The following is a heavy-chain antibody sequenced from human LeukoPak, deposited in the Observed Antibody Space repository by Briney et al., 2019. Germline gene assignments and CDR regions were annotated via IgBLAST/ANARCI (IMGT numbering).Heavy chain of an antibody. CDR2: MNPHSDNT. CDR1: GYTFNFYD. Sequence: ASVKVSCKASGYTFNFYDIHWVRQAAGQGLEWMGWMNPHSDNTGYAQKFMGRITLTRNTSTSVAYMELTNLRSEDTAVYFCARGRREVFDIWGQGTTVIVS. CDR3: ARGRREVFDI. J-gene: IGHJ3*02. V-gene: IGHV1-8*03.